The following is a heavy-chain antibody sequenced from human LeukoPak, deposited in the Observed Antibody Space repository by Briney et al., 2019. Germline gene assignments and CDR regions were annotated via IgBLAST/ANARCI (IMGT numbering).Heavy chain of an antibody. D-gene: IGHD1-26*01. CDR2: ISGSGGST. CDR3: AKDRSIGTYYTFDH. V-gene: IGHV3-23*01. Sequence: PGGSLRLSCAASGFTFSSYGMSWVRQAPGKGLEGVSAISGSGGSTYYADSVKGRFTVSRDNSKNSLYLQMSSLTAADTAVYYCAKDRSIGTYYTFDHWGQGTLVTVSS. CDR1: GFTFSSYG. J-gene: IGHJ4*02.